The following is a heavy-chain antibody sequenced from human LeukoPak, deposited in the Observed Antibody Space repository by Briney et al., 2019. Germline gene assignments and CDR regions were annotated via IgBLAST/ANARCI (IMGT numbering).Heavy chain of an antibody. J-gene: IGHJ6*03. CDR2: ISGSGGST. D-gene: IGHD1-26*01. Sequence: GGSLRLSGAASGFTFSSYAMNWVRQAPGKGLEWVSAISGSGGSTYYAASVKGRFTISRDNSKNTVYLQMNSLRAEDTALYYCARSGTNYYYYYMDVWGKGTTVTVSS. V-gene: IGHV3-23*01. CDR3: ARSGTNYYYYYMDV. CDR1: GFTFSSYA.